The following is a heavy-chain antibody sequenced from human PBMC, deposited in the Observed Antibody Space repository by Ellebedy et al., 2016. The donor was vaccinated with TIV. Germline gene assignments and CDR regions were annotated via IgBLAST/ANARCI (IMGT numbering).Heavy chain of an antibody. D-gene: IGHD1-26*01. Sequence: MPSETLSLTCTVSGGSISSYYWSWIRQPPGKGLEWIGYIHDSEYTNYNPSLKSRVTMSMDTSKKQFSLKLSSVTAADTAVYYCARDGYSGSYYYFDYWGQGTLVTVSS. CDR1: GGSISSYY. J-gene: IGHJ4*02. CDR3: ARDGYSGSYYYFDY. CDR2: IHDSEYT. V-gene: IGHV4-59*01.